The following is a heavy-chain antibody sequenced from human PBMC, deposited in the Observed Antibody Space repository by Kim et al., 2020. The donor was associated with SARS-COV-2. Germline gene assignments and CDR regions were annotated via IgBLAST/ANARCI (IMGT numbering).Heavy chain of an antibody. V-gene: IGHV1-2*02. CDR2: PNSGGT. Sequence: PNSGGTNYAQKLQGRVTMTRDTSVSTAYMELSRLRSDDTAVYYCARVMDVWGQGTTVTVSS. CDR3: ARVMDV. J-gene: IGHJ6*02.